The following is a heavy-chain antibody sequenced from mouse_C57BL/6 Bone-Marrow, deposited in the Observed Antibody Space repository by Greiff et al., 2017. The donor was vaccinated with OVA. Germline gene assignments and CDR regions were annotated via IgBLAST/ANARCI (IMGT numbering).Heavy chain of an antibody. Sequence: VQVVESGAELAKPGASVKMSCKASGYTFINYWILWVKQRPGQGLEWIGYIHPSTGYTEYNQNFKDKATLTADKSSSTAYMQLSSLTSEDSAVYYCARRGLRWDFDYWGQGTTLTVSS. D-gene: IGHD1-1*01. V-gene: IGHV1-7*01. CDR1: GYTFINYW. CDR2: IHPSTGYT. CDR3: ARRGLRWDFDY. J-gene: IGHJ2*01.